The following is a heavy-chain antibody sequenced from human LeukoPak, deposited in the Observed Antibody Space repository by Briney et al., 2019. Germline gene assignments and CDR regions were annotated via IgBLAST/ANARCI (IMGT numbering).Heavy chain of an antibody. CDR1: GGSITNYH. V-gene: IGHV4-34*01. J-gene: IGHJ4*02. CDR3: ARVYYDSSGYPGVDY. D-gene: IGHD3-22*01. Sequence: PSETLSLTCTVSGGSITNYHWTWIRQPPGKGLEWIGEINHSGSTNYNPSLKSRVTISVDTSKNQFSLKLSSVTAADTAVYYCARVYYDSSGYPGVDYWGQGTLVTVSS. CDR2: INHSGST.